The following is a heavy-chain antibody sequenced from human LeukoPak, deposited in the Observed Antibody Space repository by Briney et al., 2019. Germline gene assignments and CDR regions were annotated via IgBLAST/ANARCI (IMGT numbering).Heavy chain of an antibody. CDR2: ISGYNGKT. CDR3: ARSYIGVGGPHYFDC. J-gene: IGHJ4*02. Sequence: ASVKVSCKASGYTFTNYGINWVRQAPGQGLEWMGWISGYNGKTNYAQKLQGRATMTTDTATSAAYMDLRSLRSDDTAMYYCARSYIGVGGPHYFDCWGQGTLVTVSS. D-gene: IGHD6-19*01. CDR1: GYTFTNYG. V-gene: IGHV1-18*01.